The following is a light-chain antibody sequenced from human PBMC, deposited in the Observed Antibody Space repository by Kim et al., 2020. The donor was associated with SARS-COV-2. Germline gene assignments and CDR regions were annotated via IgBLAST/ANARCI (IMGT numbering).Light chain of an antibody. J-gene: IGLJ3*02. CDR1: ILRIDD. CDR2: GKN. CDR3: DSRDSSGNHWV. V-gene: IGLV3-19*01. Sequence: ALGQTVRITCQGDILRIDDASWYQQKPGQAPVLVIYGKNNRPSGIPDRFSGSSSGNTASLTITGAQAEDEADYYCDSRDSSGNHWVFGGGTKVTVL.